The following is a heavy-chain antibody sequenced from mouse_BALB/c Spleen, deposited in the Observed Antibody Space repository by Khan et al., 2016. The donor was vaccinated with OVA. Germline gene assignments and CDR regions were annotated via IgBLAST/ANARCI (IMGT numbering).Heavy chain of an antibody. J-gene: IGHJ3*01. CDR2: ISSGGSYT. CDR3: TRHRFTTPTAWFAY. V-gene: IGHV5-6*01. Sequence: VQLKESGGDLVKPGGSLKLSCAASGFTFNSYVMSWVRQTPDKRLEWVAAISSGGSYTNYPDSVKGRFTISRDNAKNTLYLQMSSLKSEDTAMYYCTRHRFTTPTAWFAYWGQGTLVTVSA. D-gene: IGHD1-2*01. CDR1: GFTFNSYV.